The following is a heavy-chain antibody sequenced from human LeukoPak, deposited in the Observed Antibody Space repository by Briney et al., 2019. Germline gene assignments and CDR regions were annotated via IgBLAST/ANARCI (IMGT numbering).Heavy chain of an antibody. Sequence: GGSLRLSCAASGFTFSSYAMHWVRQAPGKGLEWVAVISYDGSNIYYADSVKGRFTISRDNSKNTLYLQMNSLRAEDTAVYYCARDQYYYGSGSFDYWGQGTLVTVSS. CDR1: GFTFSSYA. V-gene: IGHV3-30-3*01. CDR3: ARDQYYYGSGSFDY. D-gene: IGHD3-10*01. CDR2: ISYDGSNI. J-gene: IGHJ4*02.